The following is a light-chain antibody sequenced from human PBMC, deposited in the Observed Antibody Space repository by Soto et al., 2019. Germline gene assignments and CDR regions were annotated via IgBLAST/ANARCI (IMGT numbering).Light chain of an antibody. J-gene: IGLJ2*01. Sequence: QSVLTQPPSVSGAPGQKITMSCTGSSSNIGAGYDVHWYQQVPGAAPRLLIYADNNRPSGVPDRFSASKSGTSASLAITGLQGEDEANYYCQSYDTSLSGVIFGAGTKVTVL. CDR1: SSNIGAGYD. V-gene: IGLV1-40*01. CDR2: ADN. CDR3: QSYDTSLSGVI.